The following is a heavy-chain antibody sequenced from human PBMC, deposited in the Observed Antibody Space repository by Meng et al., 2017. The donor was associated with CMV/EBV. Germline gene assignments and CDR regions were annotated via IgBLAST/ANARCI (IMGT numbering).Heavy chain of an antibody. D-gene: IGHD1-26*01. CDR1: GFTFSSYA. J-gene: IGHJ6*02. CDR3: ARSVGELPVYYYGMDV. CDR2: ISSNGGST. Sequence: GESLKISCAASGFTFSSYAMHWVRQAPGKGPEYVSAISSNGGSTYYADSVKGRFTISRDNSKNTLYLQMGSLRAEDMAVYYCARSVGELPVYYYGMDVWGQRTTVTVSS. V-gene: IGHV3-64*02.